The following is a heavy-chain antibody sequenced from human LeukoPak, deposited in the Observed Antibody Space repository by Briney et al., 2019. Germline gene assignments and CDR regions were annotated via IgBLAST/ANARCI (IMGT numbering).Heavy chain of an antibody. D-gene: IGHD5-18*01. CDR3: ARVGYSFSINDWSRIGLGAYPTKYYYYMDV. CDR2: INHSGGN. V-gene: IGHV4-34*01. Sequence: TSETLSLTCAVYGGSFSDYSWSWIRQPPGKGREGIGEINHSGGNKHNPSLMRRVIMSVDTSKNQFSLKVRSVTAADTAVYYCARVGYSFSINDWSRIGLGAYPTKYYYYMDVWGKGTTVTVSS. J-gene: IGHJ6*03. CDR1: GGSFSDYS.